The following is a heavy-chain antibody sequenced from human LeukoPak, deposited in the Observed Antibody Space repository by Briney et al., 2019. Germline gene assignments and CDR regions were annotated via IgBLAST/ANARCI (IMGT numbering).Heavy chain of an antibody. V-gene: IGHV3-23*01. D-gene: IGHD2-21*02. CDR3: AKSHHVTAIDY. J-gene: IGHJ4*02. CDR1: GFTFSHYG. Sequence: HAGGSLRLSCAASGFTFSHYGMTWVRQAPGKGLEWVSAISGSGGSTYYAGSVKGRFTISRDNSKNTLYLQMNSLRADDTAVYYCAKSHHVTAIDYWGQGTLVTVSS. CDR2: ISGSGGST.